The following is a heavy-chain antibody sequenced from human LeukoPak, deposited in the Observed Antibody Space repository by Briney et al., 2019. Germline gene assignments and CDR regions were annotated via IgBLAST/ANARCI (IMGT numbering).Heavy chain of an antibody. CDR3: AKDRYYDFWSDWFDP. J-gene: IGHJ5*02. D-gene: IGHD3-3*01. V-gene: IGHV3-23*01. CDR1: GFTFSSYA. CDR2: ISGSGGCT. Sequence: GGSLRLSCAASGFTFSSYAMSWVRQAPGKGLEWVSAISGSGGCTYYADSVKGRFTISRDNSKNTLYLQMNSLRAEDTAVYYCAKDRYYDFWSDWFDPWGQGTLVTVSS.